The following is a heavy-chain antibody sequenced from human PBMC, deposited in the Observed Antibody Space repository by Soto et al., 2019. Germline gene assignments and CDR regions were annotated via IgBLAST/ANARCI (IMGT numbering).Heavy chain of an antibody. D-gene: IGHD2-8*01. J-gene: IGHJ3*02. CDR2: IIPIFGTA. V-gene: IGHV1-69*13. CDR3: ARECGYCTNGVCPGAFDI. CDR1: GGTFSSYA. Sequence: GPSVKVSCKASGGTFSSYAISWVRQAPGQGLEWMGGIIPIFGTANYAQKFQGRVTITADESTSTAYMELSSLRSEDTAVYYCARECGYCTNGVCPGAFDIWGQGTMVTVSS.